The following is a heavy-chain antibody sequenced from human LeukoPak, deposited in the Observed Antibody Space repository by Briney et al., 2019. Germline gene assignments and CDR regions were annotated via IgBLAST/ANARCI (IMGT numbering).Heavy chain of an antibody. CDR2: IIPIFGTA. V-gene: IGHV1-69*13. CDR1: GGTFSSYA. D-gene: IGHD2-8*01. Sequence: ASVKVSCKASGGTFSSYAISWVRQAPGQGLEWMGGIIPIFGTANYAQKFQGRVTITADESTSTAYMELSSLRSEDTAVYYCAREVLDIVEPGTNTIDYWGQGTRVTVSS. J-gene: IGHJ4*02. CDR3: AREVLDIVEPGTNTIDY.